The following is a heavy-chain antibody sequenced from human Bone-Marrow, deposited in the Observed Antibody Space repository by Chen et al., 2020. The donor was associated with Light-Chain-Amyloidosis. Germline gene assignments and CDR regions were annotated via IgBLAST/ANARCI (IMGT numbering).Heavy chain of an antibody. Sequence: EVQLVESGGGVVQPGGSLRLSCAASGFTFDAYAMHWVRQAPGKGLEWVSLISGDGGSTYYADSVKGRFTISRDNSKNSLYLQMNSLRTEDTALYYCAKDGVSVLSGADAFDIWGQGRMVTVSS. CDR3: AKDGVSVLSGADAFDI. CDR2: ISGDGGST. J-gene: IGHJ3*02. V-gene: IGHV3-43*02. CDR1: GFTFDAYA. D-gene: IGHD6-25*01.